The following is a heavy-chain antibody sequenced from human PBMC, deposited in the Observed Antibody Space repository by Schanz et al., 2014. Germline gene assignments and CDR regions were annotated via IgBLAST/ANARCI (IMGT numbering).Heavy chain of an antibody. CDR2: ITSNGGGT. Sequence: EVQLLESGGGLVQPGGSLRLSCAASGFTFSSNAMCWVRQAPGKGLEWVSTITSNGGGTYYADSVKGRFTISRDNAKNTLYLQMNSLRVEDTAEYYCAREGERKGMLPYYFDYWGQGALVTVSS. J-gene: IGHJ4*02. V-gene: IGHV3-23*01. CDR1: GFTFSSNA. CDR3: AREGERKGMLPYYFDY. D-gene: IGHD3-10*01.